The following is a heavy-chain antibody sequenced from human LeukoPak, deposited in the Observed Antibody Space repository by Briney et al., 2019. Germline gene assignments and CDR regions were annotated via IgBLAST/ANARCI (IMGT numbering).Heavy chain of an antibody. Sequence: RGSLRLSCAASGFTFSSYAMSSVRQAPGKGLEWVSAISGSGGSTYYADSVKGRFTISRDNSKNTLYLQMNSLRAEDTAVYYCARGLRGSSWYYFDYWGQGTLVTVSS. CDR2: ISGSGGST. J-gene: IGHJ4*02. D-gene: IGHD6-13*01. V-gene: IGHV3-23*01. CDR1: GFTFSSYA. CDR3: ARGLRGSSWYYFDY.